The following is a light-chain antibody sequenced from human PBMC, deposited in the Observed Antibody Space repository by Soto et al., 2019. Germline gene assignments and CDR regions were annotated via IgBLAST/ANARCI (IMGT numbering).Light chain of an antibody. V-gene: IGKV3-11*01. CDR1: QSVSSY. CDR2: DAS. J-gene: IGKJ5*01. CDR3: QQRSNWPPIT. Sequence: EIVLTQSPATLSLSPGERATLSCRASQSVSSYLAWYQQKPGQAPRLLLYDASNRATGIPARFSGSGSGTDFTIPISSIEPEDFAVYYCQQRSNWPPITLGQGTRLEIK.